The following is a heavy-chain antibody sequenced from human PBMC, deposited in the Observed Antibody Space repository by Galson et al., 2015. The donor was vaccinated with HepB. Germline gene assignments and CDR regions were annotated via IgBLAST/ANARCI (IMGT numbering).Heavy chain of an antibody. V-gene: IGHV3-23*01. D-gene: IGHD3-10*01. CDR2: ISVSGRIT. CDR3: AKVGVVESAYGWNDY. J-gene: IGHJ4*02. Sequence: SLRLSCAASGFTFGSYAMSWVRQAPGKGLEWISTISVSGRITYYTDSVKGRFTISRDSSKSTLYLQMDSLRPEDTAVFYCAKVGVVESAYGWNDYWGQGTLVTVSS. CDR1: GFTFGSYA.